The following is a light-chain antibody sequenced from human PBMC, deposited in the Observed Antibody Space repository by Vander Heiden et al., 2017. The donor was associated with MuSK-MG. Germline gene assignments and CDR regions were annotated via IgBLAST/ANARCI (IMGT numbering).Light chain of an antibody. CDR1: SDSIASNY. CDR3: QSYDSSNVV. CDR2: EDN. V-gene: IGLV6-57*01. Sequence: NFMLTQPHSVSESPGKTVTISCTRSSDSIASNYVQWYQQRPGSSPTTVIYEDNQRHSGVPDRFSGSIDSSSNSASLTISGLKTEDEADYYCQSYDSSNVVFGGGTKLTVL. J-gene: IGLJ2*01.